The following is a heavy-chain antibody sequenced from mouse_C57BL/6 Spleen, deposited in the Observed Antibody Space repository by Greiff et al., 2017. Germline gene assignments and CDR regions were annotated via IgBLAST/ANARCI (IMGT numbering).Heavy chain of an antibody. D-gene: IGHD2-2*01. J-gene: IGHJ4*01. Sequence: QVQLQQPGAELVMPGASVKLSCKASGYTFTSYWMHWVKQRPGQGLEWIGEIDPSDSYTNYNQKFKGKSTLTVDKSSSTAYMQLSSLTSEDSAVYYCARGYYGYDGSSAMDYWGQGTSVTVSS. CDR1: GYTFTSYW. CDR2: IDPSDSYT. V-gene: IGHV1-69*01. CDR3: ARGYYGYDGSSAMDY.